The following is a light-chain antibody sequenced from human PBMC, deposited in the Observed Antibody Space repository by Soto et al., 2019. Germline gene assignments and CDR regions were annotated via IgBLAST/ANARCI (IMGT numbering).Light chain of an antibody. CDR2: DAS. Sequence: EIVLTQSPATLSLSPGERATLSCGASQSVSSSYLAWYQQKTGLAPRLLIYDASSRATGIPDRFSGSGSGTDFTLTISRQEHEDFAVYYFQQYCSSPNTFDQATKLEIE. CDR3: QQYCSSPNT. V-gene: IGKV3D-20*01. J-gene: IGKJ2*01. CDR1: QSVSSSY.